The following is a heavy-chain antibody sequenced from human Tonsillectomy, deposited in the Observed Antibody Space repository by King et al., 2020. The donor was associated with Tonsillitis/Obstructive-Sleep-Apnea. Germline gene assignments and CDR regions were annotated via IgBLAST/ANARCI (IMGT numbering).Heavy chain of an antibody. J-gene: IGHJ3*02. V-gene: IGHV4-34*01. CDR3: ARDNGGGSAFDI. Sequence: VQLQQWGAGLLKPSETLSLTCGVYGGSFSGYYWTWIRQPPGKGLEWIGEISHSGSTNYNPSLKSRVTISVDPSKNQFSLKLSSVTAADTAVCYCARDNGGGSAFDIWGQGTMVTVSS. CDR2: ISHSGST. D-gene: IGHD3-16*01. CDR1: GGSFSGYY.